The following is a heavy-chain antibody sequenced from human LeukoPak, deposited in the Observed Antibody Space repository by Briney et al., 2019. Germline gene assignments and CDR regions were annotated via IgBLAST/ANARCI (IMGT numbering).Heavy chain of an antibody. CDR2: ISSSGSTI. J-gene: IGHJ4*02. CDR1: GFTFSSYE. CDR3: SARLLGIVGTNFSY. Sequence: GGSLRLSCAASGFTFSSYEMNWVRQAPGKGLEWVSYISSSGSTIYYADSVKGRFTTSRDNAKNSLYLQMNSLRAEDTAVYYCSARLLGIVGTNFSYWGQGTLVTVSS. V-gene: IGHV3-48*03. D-gene: IGHD1-26*01.